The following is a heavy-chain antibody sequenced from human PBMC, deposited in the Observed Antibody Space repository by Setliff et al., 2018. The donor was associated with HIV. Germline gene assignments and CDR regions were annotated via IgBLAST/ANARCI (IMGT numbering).Heavy chain of an antibody. CDR3: ARPYDSLYG. CDR1: GGSISNSDFY. V-gene: IGHV4-39*01. CDR2: IYYRGAT. D-gene: IGHD3-22*01. J-gene: IGHJ4*02. Sequence: SETLSLTCTVSGGSISNSDFYWGWIRQSPGKGLEWIGSIYYRGATYYNPTLQSRVAISADTSKNQFYLKLTSVTAADTAIYYCARPYDSLYGWGQGVLVTVSS.